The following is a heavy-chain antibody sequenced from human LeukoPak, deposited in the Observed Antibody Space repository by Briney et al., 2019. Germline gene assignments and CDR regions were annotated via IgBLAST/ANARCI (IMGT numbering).Heavy chain of an antibody. CDR3: ARDAPYYYILTGYSPFDP. V-gene: IGHV4-4*07. J-gene: IGHJ5*02. CDR2: IYTSGST. D-gene: IGHD3-9*01. Sequence: SETLSLTCTVSGGSISSYYWSWIRQPAGKGLEWIGRIYTSGSTNYNPSLKSRVTMSVDKSKNQFSLKLSSVTAADTALYYCARDAPYYYILTGYSPFDPWGQGTLVTVSS. CDR1: GGSISSYY.